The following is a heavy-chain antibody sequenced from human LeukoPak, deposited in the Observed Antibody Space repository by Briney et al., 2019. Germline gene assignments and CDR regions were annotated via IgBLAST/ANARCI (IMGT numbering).Heavy chain of an antibody. V-gene: IGHV4-59*01. CDR3: ARVPNALGSYYPDY. D-gene: IGHD3-10*01. CDR2: MYYSGNS. J-gene: IGHJ4*02. Sequence: PSETLSLTCTVPGVSISNYYWSWIRQPPGKRLEWVGYMYYSGNSKYNPSLKSRVTISADTSKNEFSLKLSSVTAADTAVYYCARVPNALGSYYPDYWGQGTLVTVSS. CDR1: GVSISNYY.